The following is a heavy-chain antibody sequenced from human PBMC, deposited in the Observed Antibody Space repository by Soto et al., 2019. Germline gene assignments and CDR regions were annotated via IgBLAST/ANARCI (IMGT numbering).Heavy chain of an antibody. CDR3: ARGGRSGSYFDY. D-gene: IGHD3-10*01. CDR2: IYYSGST. V-gene: IGHV4-31*03. J-gene: IGHJ4*02. Sequence: SETLSLTCTVSGGSISSGGYYWSWIRQHPGKGLEWIGYIYYSGSTYYNPSLKSRVTISVDTSKNQFSLKLSSVTAADTAVYYCARGGRSGSYFDYWGQGTLVTVSS. CDR1: GGSISSGGYY.